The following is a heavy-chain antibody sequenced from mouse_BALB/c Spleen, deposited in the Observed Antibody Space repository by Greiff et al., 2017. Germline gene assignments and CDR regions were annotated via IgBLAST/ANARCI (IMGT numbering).Heavy chain of an antibody. CDR3: ARGITTHYFDY. Sequence: QVQLQQSGAELVRPGSSVKISRKASGYAFSSYWMNWVKQRPGQGLEWIGQIYPGDGDTNYNGKFKGKATLTADKSSSTAYMQLSSLTSEDSAVYFCARGITTHYFDYWGQGTTLTVSS. V-gene: IGHV1-80*01. J-gene: IGHJ2*01. D-gene: IGHD1-1*01. CDR2: IYPGDGDT. CDR1: GYAFSSYW.